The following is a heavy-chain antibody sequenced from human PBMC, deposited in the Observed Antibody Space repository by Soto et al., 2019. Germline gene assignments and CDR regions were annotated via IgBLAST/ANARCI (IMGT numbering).Heavy chain of an antibody. Sequence: SVKVSCKASGGTFSSYAISWVRQAPGQGLEWMGGIIPIFGTANYAQKFQGRVTITADESTSTAYMELSSLRSEDTAVYYCARGMAEEQIFYYFDYWGQGALVTV. CDR3: ARGMAEEQIFYYFDY. J-gene: IGHJ4*02. D-gene: IGHD3-9*01. CDR2: IIPIFGTA. V-gene: IGHV1-69*13. CDR1: GGTFSSYA.